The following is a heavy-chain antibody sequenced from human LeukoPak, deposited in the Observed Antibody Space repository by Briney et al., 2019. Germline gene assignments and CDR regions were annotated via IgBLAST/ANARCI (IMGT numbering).Heavy chain of an antibody. CDR2: KYYSGSA. D-gene: IGHD2-2*01. CDR1: GVSVSDGRYY. J-gene: IGHJ3*02. CDR3: ATPYCSSISCLDVFSM. Sequence: PSQTLSLTCNVSGVSVSDGRYYWTWIRQHPGKGLVWIGYKYYSGSAKYNPSLKSRLTISVDTSKNQFSLQLTSVTAADTATYYCATPYCSSISCLDVFSMWGQGTRVTVSS. V-gene: IGHV4-31*03.